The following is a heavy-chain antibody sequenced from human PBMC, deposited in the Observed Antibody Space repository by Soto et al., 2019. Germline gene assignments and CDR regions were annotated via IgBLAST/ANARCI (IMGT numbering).Heavy chain of an antibody. CDR2: ISYDGSNK. V-gene: IGHV3-30-3*01. Sequence: LRLSCAASGFTFSSYAMHWVRQAPVKGLEWVAVISYDGSNKYYADSVKGRFTVSRDNSKNTLYLQMNSLRAEDTAVYYCARAPPGYYGSGSYAYYYYGMDVWGQGTTVTVLL. CDR1: GFTFSSYA. D-gene: IGHD3-10*01. J-gene: IGHJ6*02. CDR3: ARAPPGYYGSGSYAYYYYGMDV.